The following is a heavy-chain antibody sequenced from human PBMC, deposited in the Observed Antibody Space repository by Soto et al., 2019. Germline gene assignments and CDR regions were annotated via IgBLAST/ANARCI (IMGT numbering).Heavy chain of an antibody. CDR3: ARYNAASGTYYFDY. CDR2: IYHSGSA. Sequence: SETLSLTCAVSGDSVSSRCWWSWVRQSPGKGLEWIGEIYHSGSANYNPSLKSRVTMSVDNSKNQFSLKLNSVTAADTAVYYCARYNAASGTYYFDYWGQGTLVTSPQ. CDR1: GDSVSSRCW. D-gene: IGHD6-13*01. J-gene: IGHJ4*02. V-gene: IGHV4-4*02.